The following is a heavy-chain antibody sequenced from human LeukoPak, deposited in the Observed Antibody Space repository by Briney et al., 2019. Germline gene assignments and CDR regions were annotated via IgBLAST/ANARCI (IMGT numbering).Heavy chain of an antibody. V-gene: IGHV1-69*06. CDR1: GGTFSSYA. Sequence: ASVKVSCKASGGTFSSYAISWVRQAPGQGLEWMGGIIPIFGTANYAQKFQGRVTITADKSTSTAYMELRSLRSDDTAVYYCARGSPRIAAAGYDYWGQGTLVTVSS. J-gene: IGHJ4*02. D-gene: IGHD6-13*01. CDR2: IIPIFGTA. CDR3: ARGSPRIAAAGYDY.